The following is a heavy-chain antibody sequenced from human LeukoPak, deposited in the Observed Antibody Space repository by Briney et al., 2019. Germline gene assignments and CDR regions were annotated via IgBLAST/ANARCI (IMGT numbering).Heavy chain of an antibody. D-gene: IGHD4-17*01. CDR3: ARVAPNTVTNGFDY. CDR1: GYTFINYA. J-gene: IGHJ4*02. Sequence: ASVKVSCKDSGYTFINYAMNWVRQAPGQGLEWMGWINTNTGNPMYAQGFTGRFVFSLDTSVSTAYLQISSLKTEDTAVYYCARVAPNTVTNGFDYWGQGTLVTVSS. CDR2: INTNTGNP. V-gene: IGHV7-4-1*02.